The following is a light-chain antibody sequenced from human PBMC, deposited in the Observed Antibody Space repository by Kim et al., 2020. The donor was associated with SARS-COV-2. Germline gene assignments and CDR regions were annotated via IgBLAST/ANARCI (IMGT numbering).Light chain of an antibody. V-gene: IGKV3-20*01. CDR2: CAS. CDR1: QSESSRY. J-gene: IGKJ2*01. CDR3: QQYGSSLVT. Sequence: LRPGESASLSGRASQSESSRYLAWCQQKPGQAPRLHIYCASSRATGIPDRFSGSGSGTDFTLTISRLEPEDFAVYYCQQYGSSLVTFGQGTKLEI.